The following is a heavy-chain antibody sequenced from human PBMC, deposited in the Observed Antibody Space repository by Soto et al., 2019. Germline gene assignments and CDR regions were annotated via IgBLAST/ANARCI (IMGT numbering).Heavy chain of an antibody. Sequence: PGGSLRLSCAASGFSFSTYAMSWVRQAPGKGLEWASGISGSGGSTSYADSVKGRFTISRDISKNTLYLQMNTLRAEDTAVYYCAKTTALSGASVIPSGAFDYCGQGTLVTVSS. D-gene: IGHD3-9*01. CDR1: GFSFSTYA. V-gene: IGHV3-23*01. CDR2: ISGSGGST. J-gene: IGHJ4*02. CDR3: AKTTALSGASVIPSGAFDY.